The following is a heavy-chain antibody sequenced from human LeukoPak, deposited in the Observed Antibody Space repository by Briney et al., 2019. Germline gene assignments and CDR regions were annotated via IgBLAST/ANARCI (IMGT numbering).Heavy chain of an antibody. CDR2: ISSSSSYI. CDR1: GFTFSSYS. D-gene: IGHD5-18*01. J-gene: IGHJ1*01. CDR3: ARGSGYSYGYFQH. Sequence: PGGSLRLSCAASGFTFSSYSMNWVRQAPGKGLEWVSSISSSSSYIYYADSVKGRFTISRDNAKNSLYLQMNSLRAEDTAVYYRARGSGYSYGYFQHWGQGTLVTVSS. V-gene: IGHV3-21*01.